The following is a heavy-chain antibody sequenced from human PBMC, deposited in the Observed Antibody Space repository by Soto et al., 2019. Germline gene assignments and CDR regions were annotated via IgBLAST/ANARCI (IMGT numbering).Heavy chain of an antibody. J-gene: IGHJ4*02. CDR2: IGGSGGST. Sequence: EVQLLESGGGLVQPGGSLRLSCAASGFTFSSYVMSWVRQAPGKGLEWVSAIGGSGGSTYYADSVKGRFTISRDNSKNTLYLQMNSLRAEDTAVYYCAKDQDLTYSSGCWDYWGQGTLVTVSS. CDR1: GFTFSSYV. D-gene: IGHD6-19*01. V-gene: IGHV3-23*01. CDR3: AKDQDLTYSSGCWDY.